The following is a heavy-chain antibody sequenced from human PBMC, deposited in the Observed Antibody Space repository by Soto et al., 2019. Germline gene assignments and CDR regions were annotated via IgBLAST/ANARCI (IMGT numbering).Heavy chain of an antibody. V-gene: IGHV1-2*02. Sequence: GXSVKVSGQASVYNFSYRRIHWVRQVPGQGFEWMGWITPGGPVTNVSPRFHGRVTMTSDMSKRTVNLELSSLTSDDTAVYYCVRDPWAAPGTGNWFDHWGQGTLVTVSS. J-gene: IGHJ5*02. CDR3: VRDPWAAPGTGNWFDH. CDR2: ITPGGPVT. D-gene: IGHD7-27*01. CDR1: VYNFSYRR.